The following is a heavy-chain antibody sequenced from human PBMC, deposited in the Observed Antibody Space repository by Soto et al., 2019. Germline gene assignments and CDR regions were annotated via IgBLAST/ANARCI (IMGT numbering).Heavy chain of an antibody. D-gene: IGHD2-8*01. V-gene: IGHV1-2*04. J-gene: IGHJ6*02. Sequence: ASVKVSCKASGYSFTDYHIHWVRQAPGQGLEWLGRINPKSGGTSTAQKFQGWVTMTTDTSISTAFMELTRLTSDDTAIYYCARGDSTDCSNGVCSFFYNHDMDVWGQGTTVTVSS. CDR3: ARGDSTDCSNGVCSFFYNHDMDV. CDR1: GYSFTDYH. CDR2: INPKSGGT.